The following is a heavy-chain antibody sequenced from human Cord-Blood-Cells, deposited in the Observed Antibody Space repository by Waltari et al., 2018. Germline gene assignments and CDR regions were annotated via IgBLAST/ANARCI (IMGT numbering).Heavy chain of an antibody. CDR3: ASDFWSGYHDAFDI. CDR2: INPNSGRT. CDR1: GSTFTGYY. D-gene: IGHD3-3*01. J-gene: IGHJ3*02. Sequence: QVQLVQSGAEVKKPGASVKVSCKASGSTFTGYYMHWVRQAPGQGLEWMGWINPNSGRTNCAQKFQGRVTMTRDTSISTAYMELSRLRSDDTAVYYCASDFWSGYHDAFDIWGQGTMVTVSS. V-gene: IGHV1-2*02.